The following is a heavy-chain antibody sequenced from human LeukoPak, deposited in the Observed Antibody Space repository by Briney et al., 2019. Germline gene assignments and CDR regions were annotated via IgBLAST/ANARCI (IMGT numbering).Heavy chain of an antibody. D-gene: IGHD2-2*01. J-gene: IGHJ4*02. CDR3: ARGYCSSISCYVDY. Sequence: PGGSLRLSCAASGFTVSSNYMSWVRQAPGKGLEWVSVIYSGGSTYYADSVKGRFTISRDISKNTLYLQMNSLRAEDTAVYYCARGYCSSISCYVDYWGQGTLVTVSS. CDR1: GFTVSSNY. V-gene: IGHV3-53*05. CDR2: IYSGGST.